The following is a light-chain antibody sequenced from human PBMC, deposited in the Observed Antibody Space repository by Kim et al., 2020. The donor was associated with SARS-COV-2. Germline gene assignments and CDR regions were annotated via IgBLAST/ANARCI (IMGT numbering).Light chain of an antibody. Sequence: AIHLTQSPSSLSASVGDRVSITCRASQDISSYLSWYQQKPGKAPELLIYGASTLQSGVPSRFSGSGSGTDFTLTISSLQPEDFATYYCLQDYNYPLTCGQGTRLEIK. CDR3: LQDYNYPLT. CDR2: GAS. CDR1: QDISSY. V-gene: IGKV1-6*01. J-gene: IGKJ5*01.